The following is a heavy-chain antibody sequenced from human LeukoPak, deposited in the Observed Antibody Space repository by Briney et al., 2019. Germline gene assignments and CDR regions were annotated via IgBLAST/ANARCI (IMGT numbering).Heavy chain of an antibody. CDR3: ARLGGYSGYEAWFDP. V-gene: IGHV4-34*01. CDR1: GGSFSGYY. D-gene: IGHD5-12*01. CDR2: INHSGST. Sequence: SETLSLTCAVYGGSFSGYYWSWIRQPPGKGLEWIGEINHSGSTNYNPSLKSRVTISVDTSKNQFSLKLSSVTAADTAVYYCARLGGYSGYEAWFDPWGQGTLVTVSS. J-gene: IGHJ5*02.